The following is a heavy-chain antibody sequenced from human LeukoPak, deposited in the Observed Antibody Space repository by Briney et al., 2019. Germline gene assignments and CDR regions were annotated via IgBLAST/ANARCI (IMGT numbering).Heavy chain of an antibody. J-gene: IGHJ4*02. CDR1: GFTFDDYA. V-gene: IGHV3-43*02. CDR2: ISGDGGST. Sequence: GGSLRLSCAVSGFTFDDYAMHWVRQAPGKGLEWVSLISGDGGSTYYADSVKGRFTISRDNSKNSLYLQMNSLRTEDTALYYCAKDILGSTGFDYWGQGTLATVSS. D-gene: IGHD3-3*02. CDR3: AKDILGSTGFDY.